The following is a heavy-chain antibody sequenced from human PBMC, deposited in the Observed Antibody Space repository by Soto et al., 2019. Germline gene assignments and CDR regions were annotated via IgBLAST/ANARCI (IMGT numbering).Heavy chain of an antibody. CDR3: ARGEYSSSSSWFDP. D-gene: IGHD6-6*01. CDR2: IIPIFGTA. V-gene: IGHV1-69*01. CDR1: GGTFSSYA. Sequence: VKVSCKASGGTFSSYAISWVRQAPGQGLEWMGGIIPIFGTANYAQKFQGRVTITADESTSTAYTELSSLRSEDTAVYYCARGEYSSSSSWFDPWGQGTLVTVSS. J-gene: IGHJ5*02.